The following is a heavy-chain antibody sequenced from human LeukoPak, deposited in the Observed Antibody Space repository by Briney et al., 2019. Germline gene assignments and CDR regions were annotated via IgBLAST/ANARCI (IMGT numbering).Heavy chain of an antibody. J-gene: IGHJ4*02. V-gene: IGHV4-59*08. CDR3: ASHWDSSDYYTY. CDR2: ICFSWGT. D-gene: IGHD3-22*01. Sequence: PSETLSLTCTVSGDSISNYYWSWIRQPPGKGLEWIGYICFSWGTKYNPSRNGRVTISIDTSKNQFSLKLSSVTAADTAIYYCASHWDSSDYYTYWGQGTLVTVSS. CDR1: GDSISNYY.